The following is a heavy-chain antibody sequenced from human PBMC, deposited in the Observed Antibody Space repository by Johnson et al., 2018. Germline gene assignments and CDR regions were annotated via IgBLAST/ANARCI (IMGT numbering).Heavy chain of an antibody. V-gene: IGHV1-69*01. CDR3: ARDTYYYDSSGYYIGCDAFDI. J-gene: IGHJ3*02. Sequence: QLVESGAEVKKPGSSVKVSCEASGGTFSSYAISWVRQAPGQGLEWMGGIIPIFGTTNYAQKFQGRVTITADESTSTAYMELSSLRSEDTAVYYCARDTYYYDSSGYYIGCDAFDIWGQGTMVTVSS. CDR2: IIPIFGTT. CDR1: GGTFSSYA. D-gene: IGHD3-22*01.